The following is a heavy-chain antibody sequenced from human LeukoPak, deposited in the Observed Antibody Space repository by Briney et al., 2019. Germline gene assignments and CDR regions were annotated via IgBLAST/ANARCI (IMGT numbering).Heavy chain of an antibody. V-gene: IGHV4-4*07. J-gene: IGHJ4*02. CDR2: IYTSGST. CDR1: GGSISSYY. Sequence: SETLSLTCTVSGGSISSYYWSWIRQPAGKGLEWIGRIYTSGSTNYNPSLKSRVTISVDKSKNQFSLKLSSVTAAGTAVYYCARGAAAAGTDYWGQGTLVTVSS. CDR3: ARGAAAAGTDY. D-gene: IGHD6-13*01.